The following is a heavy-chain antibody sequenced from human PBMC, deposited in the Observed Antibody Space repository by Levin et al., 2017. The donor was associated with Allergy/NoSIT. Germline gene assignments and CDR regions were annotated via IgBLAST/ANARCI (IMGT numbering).Heavy chain of an antibody. J-gene: IGHJ1*01. D-gene: IGHD5-12*01. CDR3: VRRGYGGSYVS. Sequence: SETLSLTCTVSGASVTDYYWSWVRQPPGKGLEWIGYIYYRGSSDNNPSLKSRVSISVDTSKNQLSLKLTSVTAADTAVYYCVRRGYGGSYVSWGQGTLVTVSS. CDR1: GASVTDYY. CDR2: IYYRGSS. V-gene: IGHV4-59*02.